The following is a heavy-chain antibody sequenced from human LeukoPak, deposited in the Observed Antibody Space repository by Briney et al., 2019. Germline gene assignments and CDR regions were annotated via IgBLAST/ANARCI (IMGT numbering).Heavy chain of an antibody. CDR2: IKRRSDGGTP. CDR3: TTDTRRIDTFA. J-gene: IGHJ4*02. CDR1: GFSFNDAW. D-gene: IGHD2-2*01. Sequence: PGGSLRLSCAASGFSFNDAWMNWVRQAPGKGLEWVGRIKRRSDGGTPDYAAPVQGRFTISRDESQNTLYLQMNSLKTGDTAVYYCTTDTRRIDTFAWGQGILVTVAA. V-gene: IGHV3-15*07.